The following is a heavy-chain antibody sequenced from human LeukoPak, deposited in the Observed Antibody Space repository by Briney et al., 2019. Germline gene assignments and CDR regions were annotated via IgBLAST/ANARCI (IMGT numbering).Heavy chain of an antibody. V-gene: IGHV4-61*02. J-gene: IGHJ4*02. CDR3: AKVPRGDWMPDY. Sequence: SETLSLTCTVSGGSISSSSYYWSWIRQPAGKGLEWIGRIYTSGSTNYNPSLKSRVTISVDTSKNQFSLKLSSVTAADTAVYYCAKVPRGDWMPDYWGQGTLVTVSS. CDR1: GGSISSSSYY. CDR2: IYTSGST. D-gene: IGHD2-21*02.